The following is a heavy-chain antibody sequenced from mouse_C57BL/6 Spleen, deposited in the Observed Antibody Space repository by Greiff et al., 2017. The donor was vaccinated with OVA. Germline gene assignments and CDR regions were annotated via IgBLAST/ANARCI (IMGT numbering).Heavy chain of an antibody. CDR1: GYTFTSYW. CDR2: IDPSDSET. Sequence: QVQLQQPGAELVRPGSSVKLSCKASGYTFTSYWMHWVKQRPIQGLEWIGNIDPSDSETHYNQKFKDKATLTVDKSSSTAYMQLSSLTSEDSAVYYGARGPHDYGSRGYFEVWGTGTTVTVSS. D-gene: IGHD1-1*01. V-gene: IGHV1-52*01. CDR3: ARGPHDYGSRGYFEV. J-gene: IGHJ1*03.